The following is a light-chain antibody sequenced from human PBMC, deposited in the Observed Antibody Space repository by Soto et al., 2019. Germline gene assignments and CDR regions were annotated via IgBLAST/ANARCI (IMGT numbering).Light chain of an antibody. J-gene: IGLJ3*02. CDR1: SSDVGAYNY. CDR3: TSYVGNDIWV. V-gene: IGLV2-8*01. Sequence: QSALTQPPSASGSPGQSVTISCTGTSSDVGAYNYVSWYQQYPGKAPKLMIYEVTKRPSGVPDRFSGSKSGNTASLTVSGLQAEDDADYYCTSYVGNDIWVFGGGTKVTVL. CDR2: EVT.